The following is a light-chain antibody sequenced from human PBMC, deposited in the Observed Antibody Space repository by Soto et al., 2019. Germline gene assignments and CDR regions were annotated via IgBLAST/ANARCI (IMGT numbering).Light chain of an antibody. Sequence: SYELTQPPSVSVAPGQTARITCGGNNIGIISVHWYQQKPGQAPVLVIYDNRDRPSGIPERFSGSNSGNTATLTISRVEAGDEADYYCQVWDNSDDLVVFGGGTKLTVL. CDR1: NIGIIS. J-gene: IGLJ2*01. CDR3: QVWDNSDDLVV. V-gene: IGLV3-21*02. CDR2: DNR.